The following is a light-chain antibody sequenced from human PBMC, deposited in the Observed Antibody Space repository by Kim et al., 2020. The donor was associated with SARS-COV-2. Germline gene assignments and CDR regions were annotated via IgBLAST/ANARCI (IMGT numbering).Light chain of an antibody. CDR2: STN. Sequence: GGTITLPCSLNSASDSANNHTTWYQQTPGLPPRTNIISTNVRSTGVPARFSGSILGNKAALTITGAQADDECVYYCVLYVTTVTWMFGGGTQLTVL. J-gene: IGLJ3*02. CDR1: SASDSANNH. V-gene: IGLV8-61*01. CDR3: VLYVTTVTWM.